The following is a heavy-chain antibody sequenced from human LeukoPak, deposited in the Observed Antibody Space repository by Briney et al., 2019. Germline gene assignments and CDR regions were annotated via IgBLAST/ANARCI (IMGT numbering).Heavy chain of an antibody. D-gene: IGHD3-10*01. J-gene: IGHJ4*02. V-gene: IGHV4-31*03. CDR1: GGSISSGGYY. CDR3: ARPRSGSSGLDFDY. CDR2: IYYSGST. Sequence: NPSQTLSLTCTVSGGSISSGGYYWSWIRQHPGKGLEWIGYIYYSGSTYYNPSLKSRVTISVDTSKNQFSLKLSSVTAADTAVYYCARPRSGSSGLDFDYWGQGTLSPSPQ.